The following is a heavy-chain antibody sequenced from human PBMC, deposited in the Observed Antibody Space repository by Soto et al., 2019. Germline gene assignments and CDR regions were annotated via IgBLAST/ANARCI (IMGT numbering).Heavy chain of an antibody. CDR3: AIEQGFLAWIPQGGSEV. CDR2: LSSPGGST. Sequence: EVQLLESGGGLAQPVGSLRLSCDVSGFTFRKYVMTWVRQAPGMGLVWVSSLSSPGGSTYYADSVKGRFTVSRDKPNNTLSLKMNSLSAEDTAIYYCAIEQGFLAWIPQGGSEVWCPGKTVAFSS. D-gene: IGHD5-18*01. J-gene: IGHJ6*02. CDR1: GFTFRKYV. V-gene: IGHV3-23*01.